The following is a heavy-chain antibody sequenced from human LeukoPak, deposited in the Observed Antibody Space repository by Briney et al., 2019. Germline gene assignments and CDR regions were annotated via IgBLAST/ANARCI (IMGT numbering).Heavy chain of an antibody. D-gene: IGHD3-10*01. Sequence: GTSLRLSCAASGFTFSNYGMNWVRQAPGKGLERVAVISYDGSNKYYVDSVKGRFTISRDNSKNTLYLQMSSLRGEDAAVYYCAKDAGSGIFNWFDPWGQGSLVTVSS. J-gene: IGHJ5*02. CDR3: AKDAGSGIFNWFDP. CDR2: ISYDGSNK. CDR1: GFTFSNYG. V-gene: IGHV3-30*18.